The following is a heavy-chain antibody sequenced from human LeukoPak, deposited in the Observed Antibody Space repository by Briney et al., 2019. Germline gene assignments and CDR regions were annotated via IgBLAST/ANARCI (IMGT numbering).Heavy chain of an antibody. CDR1: GFTFSTYA. Sequence: SGGSLRLSCAASGFTFSTYAMTWVRQAPGKGLEWVSLISGTGGSTYYADSVKGRFTISRDNSENTLYLQMDSLRAEDTAVYYCARDPPHRFTMIEKDSWGQGTLVSVTS. J-gene: IGHJ4*02. CDR2: ISGTGGST. CDR3: ARDPPHRFTMIEKDS. D-gene: IGHD3-22*01. V-gene: IGHV3-23*01.